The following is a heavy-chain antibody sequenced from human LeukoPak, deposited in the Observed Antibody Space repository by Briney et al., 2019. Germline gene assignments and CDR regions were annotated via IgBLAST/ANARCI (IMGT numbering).Heavy chain of an antibody. CDR1: GFTFDDYA. J-gene: IGHJ6*02. CDR3: AKDISPGVTTHDYYYYGIDV. V-gene: IGHV3-9*01. Sequence: GGSLRLSCAASGFTFDDYAMHWVRQAPGKGLEWVSGISWNSGSIGYADSVKGRFTISRDNAKNSLYLQMNSLRAEDTALYYCAKDISPGVTTHDYYYYGIDVWGQGTTVTVSS. D-gene: IGHD4-11*01. CDR2: ISWNSGSI.